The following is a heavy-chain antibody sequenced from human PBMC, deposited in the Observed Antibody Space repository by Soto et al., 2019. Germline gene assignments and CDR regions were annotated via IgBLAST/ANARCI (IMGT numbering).Heavy chain of an antibody. CDR1: GGTFSSYA. V-gene: IGHV1-69*13. Sequence: SVKVSCKASGGTFSSYAISWVRQAPGQGLGWMGGIIPIFGTANDAQKFQGRVTITADESTSTAYMELSSLRSEDTAVYYCASAHVGIAVAGVYFDYWGQGTLVTVSS. J-gene: IGHJ4*02. D-gene: IGHD6-19*01. CDR2: IIPIFGTA. CDR3: ASAHVGIAVAGVYFDY.